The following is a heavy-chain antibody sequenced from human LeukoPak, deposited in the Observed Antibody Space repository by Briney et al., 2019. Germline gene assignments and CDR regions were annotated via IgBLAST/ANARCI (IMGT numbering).Heavy chain of an antibody. CDR3: AGGIAAAGNYFDY. CDR2: IYYSGST. Sequence: PSETLSLTCAVYGGSFSGYYWSWIRQPPGKGLEWIGSIYYSGSTYYNPSLKSRVTISVDTSKNQFSLKLSSVTAADTAVYYCAGGIAAAGNYFDYWGQGTLVTVSS. J-gene: IGHJ4*02. D-gene: IGHD6-13*01. CDR1: GGSFSGYY. V-gene: IGHV4-34*01.